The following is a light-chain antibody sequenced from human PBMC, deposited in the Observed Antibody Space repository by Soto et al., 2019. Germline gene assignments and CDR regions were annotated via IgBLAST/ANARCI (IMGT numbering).Light chain of an antibody. CDR3: CSYAGSSTVI. J-gene: IGLJ2*01. Sequence: QSALTQPASVSGSPGQSITISCTGSRSDVGSYNLVSWYQHHPGKAPKLMMYDVNKRPSGVSNRFSGSKSGNTASLTISGLPPEDEDDYYCCSYAGSSTVIFVGGTKLTVL. CDR1: RSDVGSYNL. V-gene: IGLV2-23*02. CDR2: DVN.